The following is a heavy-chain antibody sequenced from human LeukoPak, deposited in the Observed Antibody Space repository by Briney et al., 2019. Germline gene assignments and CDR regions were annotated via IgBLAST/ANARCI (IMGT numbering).Heavy chain of an antibody. D-gene: IGHD1-26*01. CDR1: GFTFSSYW. V-gene: IGHV3-7*01. CDR3: AKGDDAFDI. CDR2: IKQDGSEK. J-gene: IGHJ3*02. Sequence: GGSLRLSCAASGFTFSSYWMSWVRQAPGKGLEWVANIKQDGSEKYYVDSVKGRFTISRDNSKNTLYLQMNSLRAEDTAVYYCAKGDDAFDIWGQGTMVTVSS.